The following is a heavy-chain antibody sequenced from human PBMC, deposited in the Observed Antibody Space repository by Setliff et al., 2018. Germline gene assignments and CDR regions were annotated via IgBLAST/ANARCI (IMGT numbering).Heavy chain of an antibody. CDR2: ISSNGSST. CDR3: ARAAYSTRWYGYYYYMDV. D-gene: IGHD6-13*01. J-gene: IGHJ6*03. CDR1: GFTFSGYG. Sequence: PGGSLRLSCAASGFTFSGYGIHWVRQAPGKGLEYVSAISSNGSSTYYADSVKGRFTISRDNSKNTLYLQMGSLRAEDMAVYYCARAAYSTRWYGYYYYMDVWGKGTTVTVSS. V-gene: IGHV3-64*02.